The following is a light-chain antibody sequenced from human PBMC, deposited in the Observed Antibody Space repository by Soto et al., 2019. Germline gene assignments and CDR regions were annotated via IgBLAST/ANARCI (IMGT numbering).Light chain of an antibody. J-gene: IGLJ3*02. CDR1: RGSIASNY. CDR3: QSYDATNQV. Sequence: NFMLTQPHSVSESPGKTLIITCTRSRGSIASNYVQWYQQRPGSSPTTVIYEDNQRPSGVPDRFSGSIDSSSNSASLTISGLETEDEADYFCQSYDATNQVFGGWTKLTVL. V-gene: IGLV6-57*01. CDR2: EDN.